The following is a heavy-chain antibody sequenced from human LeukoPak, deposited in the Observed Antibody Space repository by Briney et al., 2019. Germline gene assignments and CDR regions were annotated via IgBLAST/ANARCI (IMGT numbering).Heavy chain of an antibody. CDR2: INEDGSIT. Sequence: GGSLRLSCAVSGFTFRTYWMHWVRQVPGEGLVWVSRINEDGSITNYADSVKGRFSISRDNAKNTLYLQMNSLRAEDTAVYYRGRDLGGRSGYWGQGTLVTVSS. CDR3: GRDLGGRSGY. D-gene: IGHD1-26*01. J-gene: IGHJ4*02. V-gene: IGHV3-74*01. CDR1: GFTFRTYW.